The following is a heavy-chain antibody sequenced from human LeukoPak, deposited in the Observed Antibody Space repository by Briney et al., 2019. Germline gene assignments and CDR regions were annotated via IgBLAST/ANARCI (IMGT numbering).Heavy chain of an antibody. CDR1: GGTFSIYA. CDR3: ARDYGSGYPFDY. V-gene: IGHV1-69*05. Sequence: SVKVSCKASGGTFSIYAISWVRQAPGQGLEWMGMIIPIFGTANYAKKFQVRVTITTDESTSTAYMDLSSLRSEDTALYYCARDYGSGYPFDYWGQGTPVTVSS. CDR2: IIPIFGTA. D-gene: IGHD3-22*01. J-gene: IGHJ4*02.